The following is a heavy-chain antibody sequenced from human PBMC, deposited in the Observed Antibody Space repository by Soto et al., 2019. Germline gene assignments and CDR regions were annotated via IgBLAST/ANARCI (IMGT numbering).Heavy chain of an antibody. CDR2: INAGNGNT. Sequence: ASVKVSCKASGYTFTSYAMHWVRQAPGQGLEWMGWINAGNGNTKYSQKFQGRVTITRDTSASTAYMELSSLRSEDTAVYYCARVADPGDYGTFDYWGQGTLVTVPQ. CDR1: GYTFTSYA. D-gene: IGHD4-17*01. CDR3: ARVADPGDYGTFDY. J-gene: IGHJ4*02. V-gene: IGHV1-3*01.